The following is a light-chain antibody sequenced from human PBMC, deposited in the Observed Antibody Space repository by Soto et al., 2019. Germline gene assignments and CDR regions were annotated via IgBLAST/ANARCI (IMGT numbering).Light chain of an antibody. Sequence: IVLTQSAHTLSLSPGEGASLSCRASQSVHTFLAWYQQKPGQAPRLLIYGASTRATGVPARFSGSGSGTDFTLTISSLEPEDFAVYYCHQRSNWPPDTFGQGTRLEIK. J-gene: IGKJ5*01. V-gene: IGKV3-11*01. CDR2: GAS. CDR1: QSVHTF. CDR3: HQRSNWPPDT.